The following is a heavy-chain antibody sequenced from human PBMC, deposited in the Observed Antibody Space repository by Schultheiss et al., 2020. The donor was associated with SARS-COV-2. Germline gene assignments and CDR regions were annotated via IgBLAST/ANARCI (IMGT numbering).Heavy chain of an antibody. CDR1: GFTLRSYW. J-gene: IGHJ4*02. CDR3: VSWIALNPH. CDR2: INDDGSST. Sequence: GGSLRLSCATSGFTLRSYWMHWVRQVPGKGLVWVSRINDDGSSTNYADSVKGRFTISRDNSKNTLYLQMNGPGADDTAVYYCVSWIALNPHWGQGTLVTVSS. D-gene: IGHD5-12*01. V-gene: IGHV3-74*01.